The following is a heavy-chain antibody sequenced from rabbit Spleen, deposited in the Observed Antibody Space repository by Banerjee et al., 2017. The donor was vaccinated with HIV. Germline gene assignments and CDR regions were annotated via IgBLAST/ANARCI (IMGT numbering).Heavy chain of an antibody. CDR1: GFSFSSSYY. V-gene: IGHV1S45*01. D-gene: IGHD1-1*01. Sequence: QEQLVESGGGLVQPEGSLTLTCTASGFSFSSSYYMCWVRQAPGKGLEWISCISAGSSGSTYYASWAKGRFTISKTSSTTVTLQMTSLTAADTATYFCARAHWNYYGTFNLWGPGTLVTVS. CDR2: ISAGSSGST. J-gene: IGHJ4*01. CDR3: ARAHWNYYGTFNL.